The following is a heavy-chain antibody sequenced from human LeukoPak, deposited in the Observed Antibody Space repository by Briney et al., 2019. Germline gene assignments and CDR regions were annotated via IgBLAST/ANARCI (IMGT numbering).Heavy chain of an antibody. CDR1: GYSISSGYY. J-gene: IGHJ4*02. CDR3: ARSRRRWLQPIDY. Sequence: SETLSLTCTVSGYSISSGYYWGWIRRPPGKGLEWIGSIYHSGSTYYNPSLKSRVTISVDTSKNQFSLKLSSVTAADTAVYYCARSRRRWLQPIDYWGQGTLVTVSS. CDR2: IYHSGST. V-gene: IGHV4-38-2*02. D-gene: IGHD5-24*01.